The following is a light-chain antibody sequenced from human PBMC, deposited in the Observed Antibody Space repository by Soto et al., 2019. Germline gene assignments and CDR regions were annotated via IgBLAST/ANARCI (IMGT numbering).Light chain of an antibody. Sequence: QTVVTQPPSVSAAPGQKVPISCSGSSANIGGNSVSWYQQLPGTAPKLLIYDDNKRPSGIPDRFSGSKSGTSATLGITGFQTGDEADYYCGSWDSSLSAYVFGPGTKLTVL. J-gene: IGLJ1*01. CDR3: GSWDSSLSAYV. CDR2: DDN. V-gene: IGLV1-51*01. CDR1: SANIGGNS.